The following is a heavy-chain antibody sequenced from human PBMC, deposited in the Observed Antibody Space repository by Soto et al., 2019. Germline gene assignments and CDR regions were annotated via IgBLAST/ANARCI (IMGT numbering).Heavy chain of an antibody. D-gene: IGHD2-15*01. V-gene: IGHV3-66*01. CDR2: ISNRGDT. CDR3: AREPRDCRGGSCSITGDADDI. J-gene: IGHJ3*02. Sequence: EVQLVESGGGLVQPGGSLRLSCTASGFIVSNTYVNWVRQAPGKGLEWVSVISNRGDTHYADSVRGRFSLSRDISDNTLHLQMNNLRVEDTAVYYCAREPRDCRGGSCSITGDADDIWGQGTMVTVSS. CDR1: GFIVSNTY.